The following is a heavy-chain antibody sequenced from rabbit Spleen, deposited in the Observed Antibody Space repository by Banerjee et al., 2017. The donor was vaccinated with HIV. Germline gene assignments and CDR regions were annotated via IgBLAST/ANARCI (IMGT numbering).Heavy chain of an antibody. CDR1: GFSFSDRDV. Sequence: QEQLVESGGDLVKPGASLTLTCTASGFSFSDRDVMCWVRQAPGKGLQWIACINASTGKPVYATWASGRFTISRTSSTTVTLRMTSLTVADTATYFCARDLVAVIGWNFSLWGPGTLVTVS. J-gene: IGHJ4*01. D-gene: IGHD1-1*01. V-gene: IGHV1S45*01. CDR2: INASTGKP. CDR3: ARDLVAVIGWNFSL.